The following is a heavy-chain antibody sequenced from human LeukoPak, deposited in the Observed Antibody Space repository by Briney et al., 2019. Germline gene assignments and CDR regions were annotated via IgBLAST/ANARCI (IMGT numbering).Heavy chain of an antibody. D-gene: IGHD3-22*01. V-gene: IGHV1-18*01. J-gene: IGHJ4*02. Sequence: ASVKVSCKASGYTFTSYGISWVRQAPGQGLEWMGWISAYNGNTNYAQKLQGRVTMTTDTSTSTAYMELRSLRSDDTAVYYCASWSPYYYDSSGPLHYWGQGTLVTVSS. CDR3: ASWSPYYYDSSGPLHY. CDR1: GYTFTSYG. CDR2: ISAYNGNT.